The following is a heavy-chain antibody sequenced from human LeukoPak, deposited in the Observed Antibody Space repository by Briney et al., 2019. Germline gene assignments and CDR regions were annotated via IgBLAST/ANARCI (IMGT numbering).Heavy chain of an antibody. CDR3: ARLYCSSTSCYVGGYFDY. CDR1: GGSVSSGSYY. Sequence: SETLSLTCTVSGGSVSSGSYYWSWIRQPPGKGLEWIVYIYYSGSTNYNPSLKSRVTISVDTSKNQFSLELSSVTAADTAVYYCARLYCSSTSCYVGGYFDYWGQETLVTVSS. V-gene: IGHV4-61*01. J-gene: IGHJ4*02. D-gene: IGHD2-2*01. CDR2: IYYSGST.